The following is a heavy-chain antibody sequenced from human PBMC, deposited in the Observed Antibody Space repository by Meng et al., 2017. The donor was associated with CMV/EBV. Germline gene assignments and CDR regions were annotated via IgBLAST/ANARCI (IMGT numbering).Heavy chain of an antibody. CDR1: GGSFMCDY. CDR3: ARRVGRVVPAAIHWFDP. CDR2: INHSGST. J-gene: IGHJ5*02. V-gene: IGHV4-34*01. D-gene: IGHD2-2*01. Sequence: YGGSFMCDYWSGIHQPPGKGLEWIEEINHSGSTNCNPSLKSRVTISVDTSKNQFSLKLSSVTAADTAVYYCARRVGRVVPAAIHWFDPWGQGTLVTVSS.